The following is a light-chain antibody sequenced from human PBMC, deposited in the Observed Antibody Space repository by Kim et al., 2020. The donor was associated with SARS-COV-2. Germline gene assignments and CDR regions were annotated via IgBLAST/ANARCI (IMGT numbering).Light chain of an antibody. V-gene: IGKV3-20*01. Sequence: LALGGRVALYCRASRRVRGSHLAWQHHKPGQATRLLIYGTSSRATGIPDRFSGSGSGTDFTLNNGRLEHEDGAVYYSQHYGGSPYTFCQVTKVEI. J-gene: IGKJ2*01. CDR3: QHYGGSPYT. CDR2: GTS. CDR1: RRVRGSH.